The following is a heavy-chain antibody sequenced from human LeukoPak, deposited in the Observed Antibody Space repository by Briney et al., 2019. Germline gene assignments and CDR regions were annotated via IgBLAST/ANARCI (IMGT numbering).Heavy chain of an antibody. J-gene: IGHJ6*02. CDR1: GFTFSSYA. V-gene: IGHV3-23*01. Sequence: PGGSLRLSCAASGFTFSSYAMSWVRQAPGKGLEWVSAISGSGGSTYYADSVKGRFTISRDNSKSTLYLQMNSLRAEDTAVYYCANAAAEPLSQKDPLYYGMDVWSQGTTVTVSS. D-gene: IGHD6-25*01. CDR2: ISGSGGST. CDR3: ANAAAEPLSQKDPLYYGMDV.